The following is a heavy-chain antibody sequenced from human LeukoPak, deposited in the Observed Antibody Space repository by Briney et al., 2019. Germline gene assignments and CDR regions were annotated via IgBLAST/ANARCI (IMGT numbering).Heavy chain of an antibody. CDR2: IYSGGTT. D-gene: IGHD6-13*01. J-gene: IGHJ4*02. V-gene: IGHV4-39*07. CDR3: ARAGAAAALGRFDY. CDR1: SGSIINSNYY. Sequence: PSETLSLTCGVSSGSIINSNYYWGWIRQPPGKGLECIGTIYSGGTTFYTPSLQSRVSISVDTSKRQFSLNLSSVTAADTAVYYCARAGAAAALGRFDYWGRGTLVTVSS.